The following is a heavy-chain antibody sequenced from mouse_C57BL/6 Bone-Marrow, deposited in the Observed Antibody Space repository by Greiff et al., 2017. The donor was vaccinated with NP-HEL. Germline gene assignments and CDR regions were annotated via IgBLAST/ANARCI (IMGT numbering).Heavy chain of an antibody. V-gene: IGHV14-1*01. CDR2: IDPEDGDT. J-gene: IGHJ4*01. CDR3: TTFVRAMDY. CDR1: GFNFKDYY. Sequence: VQLQQSGAELVRPGASVKLSCTASGFNFKDYYMYWVKQRPEQGLEWIGRIDPEDGDTEYAPKFKGKATLTADTSSNTAYLELSSLTSEDTAVYYCTTFVRAMDYWGRGTSVTVST.